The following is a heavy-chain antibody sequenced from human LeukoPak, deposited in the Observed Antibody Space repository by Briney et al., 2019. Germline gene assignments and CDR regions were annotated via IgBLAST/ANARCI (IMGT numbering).Heavy chain of an antibody. D-gene: IGHD6-13*01. CDR3: AKGLGRSIWYTLIDY. Sequence: PGGSLRLSCAASGFTFSNFAMRWVRHAPGKGLEWVSGISSSGGSTYYADFVKGRFTVSRDNSKNTLCLQMSSLRAEDTACYYCAKGLGRSIWYTLIDYWGQGTQVTVSS. J-gene: IGHJ4*02. V-gene: IGHV3-23*01. CDR1: GFTFSNFA. CDR2: ISSSGGST.